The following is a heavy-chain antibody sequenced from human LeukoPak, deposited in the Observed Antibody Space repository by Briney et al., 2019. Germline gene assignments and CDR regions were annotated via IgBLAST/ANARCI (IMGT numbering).Heavy chain of an antibody. CDR2: MNPNSGNK. Sequence: ASVKVSCKASGYTFTSYDINWVRQATGQGLEGMGWMNPNSGNKGYAQKFQGRVTVTRNTSISTAYMELSSLRSEDTAVYYCARVPRGYYDSSGLFDYWGQGTLVTVSS. CDR1: GYTFTSYD. D-gene: IGHD3-22*01. J-gene: IGHJ4*02. V-gene: IGHV1-8*01. CDR3: ARVPRGYYDSSGLFDY.